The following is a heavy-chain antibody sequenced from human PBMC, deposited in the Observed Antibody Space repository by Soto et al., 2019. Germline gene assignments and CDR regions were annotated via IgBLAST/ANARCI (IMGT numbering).Heavy chain of an antibody. CDR2: IWYDGSNK. V-gene: IGHV3-33*01. CDR1: GFTFSSYG. J-gene: IGHJ6*02. D-gene: IGHD4-17*01. CDR3: ARELANGETTYYYYYGMDV. Sequence: QVQLVESGGGVVQPGRSLRLSCAASGFTFSSYGMHWVRQAPGKGLEWVAVIWYDGSNKYYADSVKGRFTISRDNSKNTLYLQMNSLRAEDTAVYYCARELANGETTYYYYYGMDVWGQGTTVTVSS.